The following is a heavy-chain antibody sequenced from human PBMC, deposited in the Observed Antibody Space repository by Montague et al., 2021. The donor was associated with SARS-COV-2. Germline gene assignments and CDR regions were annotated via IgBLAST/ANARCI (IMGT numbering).Heavy chain of an antibody. Sequence: TLSLTCTVSGRSLNSGGYYWTWIRQHPGKGLEWIGYDYNTGRTYYNPSLRSRVTMSIDMSKYQFSLNLTSVTAADTALYYCATDGHSNYDYIDPWGPGILVTVSS. CDR1: GRSLNSGGYY. D-gene: IGHD4-11*01. CDR3: ATDGHSNYDYIDP. V-gene: IGHV4-31*03. CDR2: DYNTGRT. J-gene: IGHJ5*02.